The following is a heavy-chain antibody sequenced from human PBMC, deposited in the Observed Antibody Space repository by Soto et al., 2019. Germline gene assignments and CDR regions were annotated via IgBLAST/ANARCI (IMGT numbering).Heavy chain of an antibody. V-gene: IGHV1-69*01. CDR3: ARGDYGDYHSYYYGMAV. CDR2: IIPISGTT. D-gene: IGHD4-17*01. CDR1: GGSFNSDA. Sequence: QVQLVQSGAEVKKPGSSVKVSCKASGGSFNSDAINWVRQAPGQGLEWMGGIIPISGTTNYAQKFQGRVTITADEPTGTAYMDVSSLRSEDTAIYYCARGDYGDYHSYYYGMAVWGQGTTVTVSS. J-gene: IGHJ6*02.